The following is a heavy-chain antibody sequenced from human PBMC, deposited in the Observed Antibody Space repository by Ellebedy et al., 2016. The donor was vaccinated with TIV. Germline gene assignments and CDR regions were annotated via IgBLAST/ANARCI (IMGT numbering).Heavy chain of an antibody. J-gene: IGHJ4*02. CDR3: AREMTYCNNSSCPGAFDY. D-gene: IGHD2/OR15-2a*01. CDR1: GGTFSSHI. CDR2: ILPVVGTA. Sequence: SVKVSCXASGGTFSSHIISWVRQAPGQGLEWMGGILPVVGTANYAQKFQGRLTITADESTSTAYMELYSLRSEDTAVYYCAREMTYCNNSSCPGAFDYWGQGTLVTVSS. V-gene: IGHV1-69*13.